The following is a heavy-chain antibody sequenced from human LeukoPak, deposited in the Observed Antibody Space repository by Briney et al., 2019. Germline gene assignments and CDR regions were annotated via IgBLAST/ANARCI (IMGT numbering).Heavy chain of an antibody. Sequence: SETLSLTCAVYIDSFSNYHWNWIRQTPAKGMEWIGEVNESGGTNISPSLRSRVILSVDTSKNQFSLKFYCARGQGATVPQVGKNWFDPWGQGTRVTVSS. CDR2: VNESGGT. CDR3: GKNWFDP. J-gene: IGHJ5*02. D-gene: IGHD1-26*01. CDR1: IDSFSNYH. V-gene: IGHV4-34*01.